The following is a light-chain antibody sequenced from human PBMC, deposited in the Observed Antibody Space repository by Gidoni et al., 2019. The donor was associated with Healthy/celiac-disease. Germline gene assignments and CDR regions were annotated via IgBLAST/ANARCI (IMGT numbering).Light chain of an antibody. V-gene: IGLV2-14*01. J-gene: IGLJ3*02. CDR2: EVS. CDR3: SSYTSSSTRV. Sequence: QSALTQPASVSGSPGQSITISCTGTSSDVGGYNYGSWYQQHPGKAAKLMIYEVSNRPSGVSNRFSGSKSGNTASLTISGLQAEDEADYYCSSYTSSSTRVFGGGTKLTVL. CDR1: SSDVGGYNY.